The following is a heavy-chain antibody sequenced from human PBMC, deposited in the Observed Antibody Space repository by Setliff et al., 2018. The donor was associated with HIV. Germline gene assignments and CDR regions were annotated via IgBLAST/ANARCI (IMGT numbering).Heavy chain of an antibody. J-gene: IGHJ4*02. V-gene: IGHV4-61*02. CDR1: GGSISSGGYY. CDR2: TYTSGST. Sequence: SETLSLTCTVSGGSISSGGYYWSWIRQPAGKGLEWIGRTYTSGSTNYNPSLKSRLTISVDTSKNQFSLTLSSVTAADTAVYYCAREIPYSFGYYFDYWGQGTLVTVSS. CDR3: AREIPYSFGYYFDY. D-gene: IGHD5-18*01.